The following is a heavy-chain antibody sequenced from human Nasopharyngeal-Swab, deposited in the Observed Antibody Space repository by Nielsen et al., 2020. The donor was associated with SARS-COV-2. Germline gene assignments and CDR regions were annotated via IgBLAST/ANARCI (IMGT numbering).Heavy chain of an antibody. Sequence: GGSLRLSCAASAFTFSNFAMSWVRQAPGKALEWVSVIDGTGDSSYYADSVKGRFTISRDNSKHILYLQMNSLRAEDTAVYYCARYDDYYDSSGYAYWGQGTLVTVSS. CDR1: AFTFSNFA. V-gene: IGHV3-23*01. J-gene: IGHJ4*02. D-gene: IGHD3-22*01. CDR3: ARYDDYYDSSGYAY. CDR2: IDGTGDSS.